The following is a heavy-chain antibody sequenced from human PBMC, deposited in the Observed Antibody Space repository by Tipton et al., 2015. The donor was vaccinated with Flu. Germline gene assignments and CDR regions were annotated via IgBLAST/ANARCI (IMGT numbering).Heavy chain of an antibody. CDR1: GGSFSNYA. Sequence: QSGPEVKKPGSSVKVSCESSGGSFSNYAITWVRQAPGQGLEWMGRINPIFGTSNYAQKFQGRVTITADESTSTAYMDLSSLRSEDTAVYYCATYLDTSLGYFQQWGQGTLVTVSS. CDR3: ATYLDTSLGYFQQ. D-gene: IGHD5-18*01. V-gene: IGHV1-69*15. J-gene: IGHJ1*01. CDR2: INPIFGTS.